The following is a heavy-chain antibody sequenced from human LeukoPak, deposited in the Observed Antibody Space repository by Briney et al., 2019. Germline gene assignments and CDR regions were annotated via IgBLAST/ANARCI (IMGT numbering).Heavy chain of an antibody. CDR1: GGSISSSSYY. Sequence: SETLSLTCTVSGGSISSSSYYWGWIRQPPGKGLEWIGSIYYSGSTYYNPSLKSRVTTSVDTSKNQFSLKLSSVTAADTAVYYCARVYQLLTFDYWGQGTLVTVSS. CDR2: IYYSGST. D-gene: IGHD2-2*01. CDR3: ARVYQLLTFDY. J-gene: IGHJ4*02. V-gene: IGHV4-39*07.